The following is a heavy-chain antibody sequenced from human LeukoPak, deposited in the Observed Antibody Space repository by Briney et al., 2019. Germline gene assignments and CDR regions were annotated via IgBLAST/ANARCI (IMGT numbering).Heavy chain of an antibody. CDR3: ARAPGGSHYYYYYMDV. D-gene: IGHD2-15*01. CDR1: GVTFSSYW. Sequence: GGSLRLSCAASGVTFSSYWMHWVRQAPGKGLVWVSRINTGGSSTGYADSVKGRFTISRDNAKSTLYLQMNSLRAEDTAVYYCARAPGGSHYYYYYMDVWGKGTTVTVSS. V-gene: IGHV3-74*01. J-gene: IGHJ6*03. CDR2: INTGGSST.